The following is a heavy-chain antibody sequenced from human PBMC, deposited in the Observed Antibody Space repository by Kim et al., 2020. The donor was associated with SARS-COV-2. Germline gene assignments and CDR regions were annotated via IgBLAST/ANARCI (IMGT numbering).Heavy chain of an antibody. CDR1: GFTFGDYP. D-gene: IGHD2-21*02. CDR3: SRDGAVYCGGGCWHGLDV. J-gene: IGHJ6*01. V-gene: IGHV3-49*03. CDR2: IRTQAYGGTT. Sequence: GGSLRLSCTGSGFTFGDYPMTWFRQAPGKGLEWVGFIRTQAYGGTTEYAASVKGRFTISRDDSRLIAYLQMSSLKTEDTAVYYCSRDGAVYCGGGCWHGLDVWGPGTSVTVSA.